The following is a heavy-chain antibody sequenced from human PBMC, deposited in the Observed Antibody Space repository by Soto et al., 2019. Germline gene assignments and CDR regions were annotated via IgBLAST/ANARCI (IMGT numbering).Heavy chain of an antibody. CDR3: ARDRSSGWYGFDY. J-gene: IGHJ4*02. CDR2: ISSSSSTI. V-gene: IGHV3-48*02. Sequence: PXGSLRLSFAAAGLTFSSYSMNWVRQAPGKGLEWVSYISSSSSTIYYADSVKGRFTISRDNAKNSLYLQMNSLRDEDTAVYYCARDRSSGWYGFDYWGQGTLVTVYS. D-gene: IGHD6-19*01. CDR1: GLTFSSYS.